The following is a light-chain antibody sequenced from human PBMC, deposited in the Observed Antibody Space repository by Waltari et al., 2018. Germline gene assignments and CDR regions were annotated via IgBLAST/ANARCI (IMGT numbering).Light chain of an antibody. CDR2: DAS. J-gene: IGKJ1*01. Sequence: VLTQSPATLSLSPGERATLSCRASQSVSSYLAWYEQKPGQAPRLLIYDASNRAAGIPARCSGSGSGTDFTLTISRLEPGDFAVYFCQQRGHWPPTFGQGTKVEIK. CDR3: QQRGHWPPT. V-gene: IGKV3-11*01. CDR1: QSVSSY.